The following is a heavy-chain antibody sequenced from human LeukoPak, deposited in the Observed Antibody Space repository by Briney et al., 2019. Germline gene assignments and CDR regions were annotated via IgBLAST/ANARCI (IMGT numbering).Heavy chain of an antibody. CDR2: IYYSGST. CDR3: ARNRYYYDSSGYSFRWFDP. CDR1: GGSISSYY. D-gene: IGHD3-22*01. J-gene: IGHJ5*02. Sequence: PSETLSLTCTVSGGSISSYYWSWIRQPPGKGLECIGYIYYSGSTNYNPSLKSRVTISVDTSKNQFSLKLSSVTAADTAVYYCARNRYYYDSSGYSFRWFDPWGQGALVTVSS. V-gene: IGHV4-59*01.